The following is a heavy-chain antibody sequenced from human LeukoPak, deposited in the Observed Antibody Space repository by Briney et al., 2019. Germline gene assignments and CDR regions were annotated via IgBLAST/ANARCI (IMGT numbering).Heavy chain of an antibody. CDR2: IIPIFGTT. J-gene: IGHJ4*02. D-gene: IGHD2-15*01. CDR1: GGSFSSYA. V-gene: IGHV1-69*13. CDR3: LTRGYCSGGTCYSVDN. Sequence: SVKVSCKASGGSFSSYAISWVRPAPGQGLEWMGGIIPIFGTTNYAQKFQGRVTITADESTSTVYMELSSLRSEDTAVYYCLTRGYCSGGTCYSVDNWGQGSLVTVSS.